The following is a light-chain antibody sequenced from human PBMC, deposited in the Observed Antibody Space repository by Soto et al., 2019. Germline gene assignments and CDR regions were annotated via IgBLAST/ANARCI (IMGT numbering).Light chain of an antibody. J-gene: IGKJ2*01. CDR2: GAS. Sequence: EIVMTQSPASLSVSPGDGATISCRASQSVASNVAWYQQRPGQGPRLLIHGASTRSVGFPARFSGSGAGTDFTPTISILQSEDFAVYYFQQYHNWPPQYTFVQGTKLQIK. CDR1: QSVASN. CDR3: QQYHNWPPQYT. V-gene: IGKV3-15*01.